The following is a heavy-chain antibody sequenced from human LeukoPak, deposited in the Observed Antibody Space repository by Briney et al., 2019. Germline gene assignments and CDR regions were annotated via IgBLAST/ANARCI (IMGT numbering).Heavy chain of an antibody. J-gene: IGHJ6*02. CDR1: GFTFSSYW. Sequence: PGGSLRLSCAASGFTFSSYWMHWVRQAPGKGLVWVSRINSDGSSTSYADSVKGRFTISRDNAKNTLYLQMNSLRAEDTAVYYCARGPYCSSTSCLGYYYYYYGMDVWGQGTTVTVSS. CDR3: ARGPYCSSTSCLGYYYYYYGMDV. V-gene: IGHV3-74*01. CDR2: INSDGSST. D-gene: IGHD2-2*01.